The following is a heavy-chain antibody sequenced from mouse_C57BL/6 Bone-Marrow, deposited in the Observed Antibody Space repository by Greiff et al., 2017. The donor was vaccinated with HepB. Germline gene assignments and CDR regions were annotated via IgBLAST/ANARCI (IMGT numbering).Heavy chain of an antibody. CDR1: GFTFSDYG. J-gene: IGHJ3*01. D-gene: IGHD1-1*01. CDR2: ISNLAYSI. CDR3: ARGTITTVGDAWFAY. V-gene: IGHV5-15*01. Sequence: EVHLVESGGGLVQPGGSLKLSCAASGFTFSDYGMAWVRQAPRKGPEWVAFISNLAYSIYYADTVTGRFTISRENAKNTLYLEMSSLRSEDTAMYYCARGTITTVGDAWFAYWGQGTLVTVSA.